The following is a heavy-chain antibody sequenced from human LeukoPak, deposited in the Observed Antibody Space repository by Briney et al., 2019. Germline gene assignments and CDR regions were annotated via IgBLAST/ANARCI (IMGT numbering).Heavy chain of an antibody. CDR1: GGSFSGYY. D-gene: IGHD3-22*01. CDR3: ARGPAYYYDSSGYYRY. Sequence: PSETLSLTCAVYGGSFSGYYWSWIRQPPGKGLEWIGEINHSGSTNYNPSLKSRVTISVDTSKNQFSLKLSSVTAADTAVYYCARGPAYYYDSSGYYRYWGQGTLVTVSS. J-gene: IGHJ4*02. V-gene: IGHV4-34*01. CDR2: INHSGST.